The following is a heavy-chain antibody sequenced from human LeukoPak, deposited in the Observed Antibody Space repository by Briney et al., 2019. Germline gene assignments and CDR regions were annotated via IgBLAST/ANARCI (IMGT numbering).Heavy chain of an antibody. CDR1: GFTFSSYW. D-gene: IGHD5-12*01. V-gene: IGHV3-7*01. CDR3: ARDSGYDSADH. CDR2: IKEDGSEK. Sequence: PGGSLRLSCAASGFTFSSYWMSWVRQALGKGLEWVATIKEDGSEKYYLDSVKGRFTVSRANARNSLYLQMNSLRVEDTAVYYCARDSGYDSADHWGQGTLVTVSS. J-gene: IGHJ4*02.